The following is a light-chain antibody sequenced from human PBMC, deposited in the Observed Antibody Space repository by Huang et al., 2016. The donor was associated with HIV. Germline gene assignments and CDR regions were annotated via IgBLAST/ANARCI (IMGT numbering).Light chain of an antibody. J-gene: IGKJ3*01. CDR1: QSVSTN. Sequence: EIVMTLFPATLSASPGEEATLSCRASQSVSTNLAGYQQKPGQAPRLLIYGASTMATGIPVRFSGSGSGTDFTLTISSLQSEDFAVYYCQHYSKWPLTFGPGTKVDIK. CDR2: GAS. V-gene: IGKV3-15*01. CDR3: QHYSKWPLT.